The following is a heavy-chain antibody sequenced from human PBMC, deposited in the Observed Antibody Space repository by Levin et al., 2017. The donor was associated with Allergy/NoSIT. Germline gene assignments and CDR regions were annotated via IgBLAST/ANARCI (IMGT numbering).Heavy chain of an antibody. D-gene: IGHD2-2*01. CDR2: ISYSGNS. CDR3: ARSPQLPLLSGVGLDV. CDR1: GGSISSDY. J-gene: IGHJ6*02. Sequence: SSETLSLTCTVSGGSISSDYWSWVRQPPGKGLEWIGYISYSGNSNYNPSLKSRLTMSLDTSKNHSSLKLRSVTAADTAVYYCARSPQLPLLSGVGLDVWGQGTTVTVSS. V-gene: IGHV4-59*01.